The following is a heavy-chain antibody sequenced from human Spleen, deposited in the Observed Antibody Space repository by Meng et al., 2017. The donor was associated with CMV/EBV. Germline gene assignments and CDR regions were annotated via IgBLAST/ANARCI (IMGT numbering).Heavy chain of an antibody. J-gene: IGHJ5*02. CDR1: GFSFSTYS. CDR2: ISSSGDYI. Sequence: GGSLRLSCVAPGFSFSTYSMNWVRQAPGKGLEWVSSISSSGDYIYYADSVKGRFTISRDNAKSSLFLQMNSLRAEDTAVYYCARGGHTSSWPWAGWFAPWGQGTLVTVSS. CDR3: ARGGHTSSWPWAGWFAP. D-gene: IGHD6-13*01. V-gene: IGHV3-21*01.